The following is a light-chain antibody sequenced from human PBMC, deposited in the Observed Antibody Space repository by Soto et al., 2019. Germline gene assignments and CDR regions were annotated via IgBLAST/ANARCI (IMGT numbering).Light chain of an antibody. CDR1: SGDIGSYNR. J-gene: IGLJ1*01. CDR2: EVT. V-gene: IGLV2-14*01. CDR3: SSYTNINTRACV. Sequence: QSVLTQPASVSGSLGQSITISCTGTSGDIGSYNRVSWYQQHPGKAPKLIIYEVTDRPSGVSNRFSGSKSGNTASLTISGLQAEDEAEYYCSSYTNINTRACVFGTGTKLTVL.